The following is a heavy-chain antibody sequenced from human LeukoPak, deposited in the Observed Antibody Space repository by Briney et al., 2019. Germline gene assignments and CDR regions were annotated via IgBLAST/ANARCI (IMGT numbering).Heavy chain of an antibody. V-gene: IGHV4-34*01. D-gene: IGHD7-27*01. J-gene: IGHJ4*02. CDR2: INHSGST. Sequence: SETLSLTCAVYGGSFSGYYWSWIRQPPGKGLEWIGEINHSGSTNYNPSLKSRVTISVDTSKNQFSLKLSSVTAADTAVYYCATETNWGIFDYWGQGTLVTVPS. CDR3: ATETNWGIFDY. CDR1: GGSFSGYY.